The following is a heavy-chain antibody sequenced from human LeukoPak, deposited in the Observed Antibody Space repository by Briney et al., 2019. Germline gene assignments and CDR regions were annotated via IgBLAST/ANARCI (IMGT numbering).Heavy chain of an antibody. Sequence: PSETLSLTCTVSGGSISSYYWSWIRQPPGKGLEWIGYIYYSGSTNYNPSLKSRVTISVDTSKNQFSLKLSSVTAADTAVYYCARENSGYAFGFDHWGQGTLVTVSS. J-gene: IGHJ4*02. CDR2: IYYSGST. CDR1: GGSISSYY. D-gene: IGHD5-12*01. V-gene: IGHV4-59*12. CDR3: ARENSGYAFGFDH.